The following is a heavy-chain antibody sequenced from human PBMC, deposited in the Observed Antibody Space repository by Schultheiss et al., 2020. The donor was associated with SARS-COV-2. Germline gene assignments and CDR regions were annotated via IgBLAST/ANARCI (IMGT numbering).Heavy chain of an antibody. D-gene: IGHD3-3*01. V-gene: IGHV1-18*01. CDR1: GYNFTRYA. CDR3: ARDAPQLEWPNYYGMDV. Sequence: ASVKVSCKASGYNFTRYAITWVRQAPGHGLEWMGWISGYNGNTNYAQKLQGRVTMTTDTSTSTAYMELRSLRSDDTAVYYCARDAPQLEWPNYYGMDVWGQGTTVTVSS. CDR2: ISGYNGNT. J-gene: IGHJ6*02.